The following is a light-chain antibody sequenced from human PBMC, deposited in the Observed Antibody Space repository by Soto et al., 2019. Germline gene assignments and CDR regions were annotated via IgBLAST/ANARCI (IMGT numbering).Light chain of an antibody. CDR1: SSDVGGYTY. V-gene: IGLV2-14*01. Sequence: QSFLTQPASVSGSPRQSITISCTGASSDVGGYTYVSWYQQHPGKAPKLMIYEVNNRPSGVSHRFSGSKSGNTASLTISGLQAEDEADYYCSSYTSSSTLYVFGTGTKVTV. CDR3: SSYTSSSTLYV. CDR2: EVN. J-gene: IGLJ1*01.